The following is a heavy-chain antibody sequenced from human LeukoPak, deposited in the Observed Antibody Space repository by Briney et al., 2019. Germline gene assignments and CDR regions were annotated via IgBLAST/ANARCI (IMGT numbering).Heavy chain of an antibody. D-gene: IGHD3-3*01. CDR3: ARHGSWRGGEAFDI. J-gene: IGHJ3*02. CDR2: IYPSDSDT. CDR1: RYTFTNYW. V-gene: IGHV5-51*01. Sequence: GESLKISCKGSRYTFTNYWIGWVRQMPGKGLEWMGIIYPSDSDTRYSPSFQGQVTISADKSISTAYLQWSSLKASDTAMYYCARHGSWRGGEAFDIWGQGTMVTVSS.